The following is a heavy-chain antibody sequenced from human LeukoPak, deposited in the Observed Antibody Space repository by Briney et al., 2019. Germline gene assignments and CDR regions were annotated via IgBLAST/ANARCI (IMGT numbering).Heavy chain of an antibody. J-gene: IGHJ5*02. D-gene: IGHD2-2*01. V-gene: IGHV1-2*06. Sequence: ASVKVSCKASGHTFTGYYMHWVRQAPGQGLEWMGRVNPNNGVPNYAQKFQGRVTMPRDTAISTAYMELSSLRSDDTAVYFCAREVGYSSSYYGRFDPWGQGTLVTVSS. CDR1: GHTFTGYY. CDR3: AREVGYSSSYYGRFDP. CDR2: VNPNNGVP.